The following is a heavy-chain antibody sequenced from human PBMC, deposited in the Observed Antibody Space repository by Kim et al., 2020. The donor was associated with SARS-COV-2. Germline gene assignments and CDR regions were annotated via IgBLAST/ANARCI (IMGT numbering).Heavy chain of an antibody. J-gene: IGHJ6*02. Sequence: AAPVKGRFTISRGDSKNTLYLQMNSLRTEDKAVYYCTTGIVVVVAAASDVWGQGTTVTVSS. D-gene: IGHD2-15*01. CDR3: TTGIVVVVAAASDV. V-gene: IGHV3-15*01.